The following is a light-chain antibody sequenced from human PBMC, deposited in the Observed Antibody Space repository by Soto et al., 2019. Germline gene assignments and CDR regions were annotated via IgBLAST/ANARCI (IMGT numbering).Light chain of an antibody. CDR2: GAS. Sequence: EIVLTQSPGTLSLFPGERATLSCRASQSVSSSYLAWYQQKPGQAPRLVIYGASSRATGIPDRFSGSGSGTDFTLPISRLEPEDFAVYYCQLYGSSPLYTFGQGTKLEIK. J-gene: IGKJ2*01. CDR3: QLYGSSPLYT. CDR1: QSVSSSY. V-gene: IGKV3-20*01.